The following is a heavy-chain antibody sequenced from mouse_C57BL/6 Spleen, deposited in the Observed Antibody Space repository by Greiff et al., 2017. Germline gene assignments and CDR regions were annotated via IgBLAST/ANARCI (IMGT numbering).Heavy chain of an antibody. J-gene: IGHJ2*01. V-gene: IGHV1-64*01. CDR3: ARKTGLGYFDY. Sequence: QVHVKQPGAELVKPGASVKLSCKASGYTFTSYWMHWVKQRPGQGLEWIGMIHPNSGSTNYNEKFKSKATLTVDKSSSTAYMQLSSLTSEDSAVYYCARKTGLGYFDYGGQGTTLTVSS. CDR1: GYTFTSYW. CDR2: IHPNSGST. D-gene: IGHD4-1*01.